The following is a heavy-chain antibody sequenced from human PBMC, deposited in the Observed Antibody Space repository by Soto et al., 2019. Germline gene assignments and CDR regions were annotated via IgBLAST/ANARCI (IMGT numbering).Heavy chain of an antibody. V-gene: IGHV1-8*01. D-gene: IGHD3-16*01. J-gene: IGHJ5*02. Sequence: QVQLVQSGAEVKKPGASVKVSCKASGYTFTNYDIHWVRQATGQGLEWMGWMNPDSGNTGQSKQFQGRVTMTRDTSIRAAYMEMSILRSEDTDVYYCARGRFRRTWFDPWGQGTLVTVSS. CDR2: MNPDSGNT. CDR1: GYTFTNYD. CDR3: ARGRFRRTWFDP.